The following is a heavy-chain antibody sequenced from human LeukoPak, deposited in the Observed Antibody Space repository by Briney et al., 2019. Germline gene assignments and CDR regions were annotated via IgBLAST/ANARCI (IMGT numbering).Heavy chain of an antibody. J-gene: IGHJ6*02. CDR3: ARFGLPYSIDL. V-gene: IGHV3-7*01. D-gene: IGHD3/OR15-3a*01. CDR2: IRPDGSAV. CDR1: GFTFNQHS. Sequence: GGSLRLSCIASGFTFNQHSMSWLRQAPVKGLEWVASIRPDGSAVFYVDSVKGRFTFSRDNAKNSLDLQMNSLRAEDTAVYYCARFGLPYSIDLWGQGTMVTVSS.